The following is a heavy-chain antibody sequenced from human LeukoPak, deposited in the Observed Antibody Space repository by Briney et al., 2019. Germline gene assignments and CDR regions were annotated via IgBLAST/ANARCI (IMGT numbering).Heavy chain of an antibody. D-gene: IGHD4-17*01. CDR2: INPNSGGT. V-gene: IGHV1-2*02. CDR1: GYTFTGYY. Sequence: ASVKVSCKASGYTFTGYYMHWVRQAPGQGLEWMGWINPNSGGTNYAQKFQGRVTITADKSTSTAYMELSSLRSEDTAVYYCARSTVTTLLDYWGQGTLVTVSS. CDR3: ARSTVTTLLDY. J-gene: IGHJ4*02.